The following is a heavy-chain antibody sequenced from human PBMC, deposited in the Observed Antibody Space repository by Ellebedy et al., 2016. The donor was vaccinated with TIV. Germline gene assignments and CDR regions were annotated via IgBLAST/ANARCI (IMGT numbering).Heavy chain of an antibody. D-gene: IGHD6-13*01. J-gene: IGHJ4*02. CDR1: GFTFSDYS. Sequence: GESLKISCAASGFTFSDYSMNWTRQTPGKGLAWVSYISSSGSTIYYADSVKGRFTISRDNAKNSVSLQMNSLRAEDTAVYYCAKETLSAAASCLDYWGQGTLVTVSS. CDR2: ISSSGSTI. CDR3: AKETLSAAASCLDY. V-gene: IGHV3-11*01.